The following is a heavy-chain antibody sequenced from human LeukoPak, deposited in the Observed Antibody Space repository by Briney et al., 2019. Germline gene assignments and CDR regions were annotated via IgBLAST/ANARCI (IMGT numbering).Heavy chain of an antibody. CDR2: IWYDGSNK. CDR1: GFTFSSYG. V-gene: IGHV3-33*01. J-gene: IGHJ4*02. CDR3: ARDTTISRIAVAGTLDY. D-gene: IGHD6-19*01. Sequence: GGSLRLSCAASGFTFSSYGLHWVRQAPGKGLEWVAAIWYDGSNKYYADSVKGRFTISRDNSKNTLYLQMNSLRADDTAVYYCARDTTISRIAVAGTLDYWGQGTLVTVSS.